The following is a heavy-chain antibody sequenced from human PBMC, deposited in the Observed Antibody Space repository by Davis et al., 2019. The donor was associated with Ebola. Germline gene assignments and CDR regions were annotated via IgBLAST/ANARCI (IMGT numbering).Heavy chain of an antibody. J-gene: IGHJ4*02. CDR2: IYSGGST. CDR3: ARSTVRFLEWFAVFDY. CDR1: GFTVSSNY. D-gene: IGHD3-3*01. Sequence: PGGSLRLSCAASGFTVSSNYMSWVRQAPGKGLEWVSVIYSGGSTYYADSVKGRFTISRDNSKNTLYLQMNSLRAEDTAVYYCARSTVRFLEWFAVFDYWGQGTLVTVSS. V-gene: IGHV3-53*01.